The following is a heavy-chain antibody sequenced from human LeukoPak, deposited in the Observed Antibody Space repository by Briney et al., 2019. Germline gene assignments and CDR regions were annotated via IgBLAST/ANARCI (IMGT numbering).Heavy chain of an antibody. CDR1: GFTFSSYE. D-gene: IGHD1-26*01. CDR2: ISSSGSTI. Sequence: GGSLRLSCAASGFTFSSYEMNWVRQAPGKGLEWVSYISSSGSTIYYADSVKGRFTISRDNAKNSLYLQMNSLRAEDTAVYYCARILVGATTSAWGQGTLVTVSS. J-gene: IGHJ5*02. CDR3: ARILVGATTSA. V-gene: IGHV3-48*03.